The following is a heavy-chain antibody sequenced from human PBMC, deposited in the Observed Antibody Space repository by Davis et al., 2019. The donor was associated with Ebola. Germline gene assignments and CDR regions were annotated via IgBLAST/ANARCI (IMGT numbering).Heavy chain of an antibody. D-gene: IGHD2/OR15-2a*01. CDR1: GFTFSDYY. Sequence: GESLKISCAASGFTFSDYYMSWIRQAPGKGLEWVSYISSSGSTIYYADSVKGRFAISRDNSRGTLYLQMNSLRVEDSAIYYCVKDSSNIWFDIWGQGTLVTVSS. V-gene: IGHV3-11*01. J-gene: IGHJ3*02. CDR3: VKDSSNIWFDI. CDR2: ISSSGSTI.